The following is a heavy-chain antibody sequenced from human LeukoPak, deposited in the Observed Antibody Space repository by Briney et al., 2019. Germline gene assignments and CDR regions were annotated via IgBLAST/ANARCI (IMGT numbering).Heavy chain of an antibody. CDR3: ARAVDIVATTYGMDV. V-gene: IGHV3-48*03. Sequence: GGSLRLSCAASGFTFSSYEMNWVRQAPGKGLEWVSYISSSGSTIYYADSVKGRFTISRDNAKNSLYLQMNSLRAEDTAAYYCARAVDIVATTYGMDVWGQGTTVTVSS. CDR1: GFTFSSYE. J-gene: IGHJ6*02. D-gene: IGHD5-12*01. CDR2: ISSSGSTI.